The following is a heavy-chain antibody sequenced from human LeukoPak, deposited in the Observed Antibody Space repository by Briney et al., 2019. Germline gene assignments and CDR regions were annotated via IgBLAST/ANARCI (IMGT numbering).Heavy chain of an antibody. D-gene: IGHD3-3*01. Sequence: ASVKVSCKASGYTFTSYGISWVRQAPGQGLEWMGWMNPNSGNTGYAQKFQGRVTMTRNTSISTAYMELSSLRSEDTAVYYCARGSRRDYDFWSGPTYYGMDVWGQGTTVTVSS. CDR2: MNPNSGNT. CDR3: ARGSRRDYDFWSGPTYYGMDV. CDR1: GYTFTSYG. V-gene: IGHV1-8*02. J-gene: IGHJ6*02.